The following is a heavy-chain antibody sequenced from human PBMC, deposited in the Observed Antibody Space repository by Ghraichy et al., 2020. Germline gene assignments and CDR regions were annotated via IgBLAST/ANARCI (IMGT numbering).Heavy chain of an antibody. V-gene: IGHV3-23*01. J-gene: IGHJ5*02. Sequence: GGSLRLSCAASGFTFSDYAMTWVRQTPGRGLEWVAAISGSGINTFSRDSVRGQFTISRDNSRNNDYLQMSSVGAEDTAIYYCARHHHGSGSFDHWGRGTLVTVSS. CDR3: ARHHHGSGSFDH. CDR1: GFTFSDYA. CDR2: ISGSGINT. D-gene: IGHD3-22*01.